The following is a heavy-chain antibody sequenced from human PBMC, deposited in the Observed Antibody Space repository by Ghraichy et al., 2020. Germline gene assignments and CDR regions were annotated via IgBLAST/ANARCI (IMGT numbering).Heavy chain of an antibody. Sequence: SETLSLTYTVSGGSISSYYWSWIRQPPGKGLEWMGYIYYSGSTNYNPSLKSRVTISVDTSKNQFSLKLSYVTAADTAVYYCARVGNGVVVPAAIRRPLKIYGKDVWGQGTTVTVSS. D-gene: IGHD2-2*02. CDR2: IYYSGST. J-gene: IGHJ6*02. V-gene: IGHV4-59*01. CDR1: GGSISSYY. CDR3: ARVGNGVVVPAAIRRPLKIYGKDV.